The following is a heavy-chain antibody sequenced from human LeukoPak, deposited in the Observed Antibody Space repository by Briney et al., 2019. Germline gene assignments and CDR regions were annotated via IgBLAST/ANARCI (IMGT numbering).Heavy chain of an antibody. J-gene: IGHJ6*04. D-gene: IGHD6-13*01. Sequence: SETLSLTCTVSGGSISSYYWSWIRQPPGKGLERIGYIYYSGSTNYNPSLKSRVTISVDTSKNQFSLKLSSVTAADTAVYYCARDPRAAAGLDYYYGMDVWGKGTTVTVSS. CDR2: IYYSGST. CDR3: ARDPRAAAGLDYYYGMDV. CDR1: GGSISSYY. V-gene: IGHV4-59*01.